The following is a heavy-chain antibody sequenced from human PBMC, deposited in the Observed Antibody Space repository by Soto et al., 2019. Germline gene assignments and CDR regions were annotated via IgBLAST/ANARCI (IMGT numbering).Heavy chain of an antibody. J-gene: IGHJ4*02. Sequence: GGSLRLSCAASGFTFSDYYMSWIRQAPGKGLEWVSYISSSGSTIYYADSVKGRFTISRDNAKNSLYLQMNSLRAEDTAVYYCARDHSLLEWLFLFDYWGQGTLVTVSS. CDR3: ARDHSLLEWLFLFDY. CDR2: ISSSGSTI. CDR1: GFTFSDYY. D-gene: IGHD3-3*01. V-gene: IGHV3-11*01.